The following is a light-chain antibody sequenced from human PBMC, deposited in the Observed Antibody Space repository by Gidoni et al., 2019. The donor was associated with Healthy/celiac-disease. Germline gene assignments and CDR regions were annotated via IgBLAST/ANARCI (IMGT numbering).Light chain of an antibody. CDR3: QQYNNWPPVT. CDR1: QSVSSN. V-gene: IGKV3D-15*01. J-gene: IGKJ1*01. Sequence: EIVLTQSPATLSVSPGERATLSCRASQSVSSNLAWYQQKPGQAPRLLIYGASTRATGIPARFSGSGSGTEFTLTISSLQSEDFAVYYCQQYNNWPPVTFGQGTKVEIK. CDR2: GAS.